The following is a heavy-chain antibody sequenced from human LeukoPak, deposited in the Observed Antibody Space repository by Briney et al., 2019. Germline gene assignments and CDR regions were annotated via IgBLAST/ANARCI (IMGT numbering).Heavy chain of an antibody. J-gene: IGHJ5*02. CDR2: IYYSGST. Sequence: SQTLSLTCTVSGGSISSGGYYWRWIRQHPGKGLEWIGYIYYSGSTYYNPSLKSRVTISVDTSKNQFSLKLSSVTAADTAVYYCARATVMFGEFATWGQGTLVTVPS. CDR1: GGSISSGGYY. CDR3: ARATVMFGEFAT. D-gene: IGHD3-10*02. V-gene: IGHV4-31*03.